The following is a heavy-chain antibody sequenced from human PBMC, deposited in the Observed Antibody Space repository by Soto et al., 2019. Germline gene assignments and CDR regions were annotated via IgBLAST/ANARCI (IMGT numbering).Heavy chain of an antibody. D-gene: IGHD3-3*01. V-gene: IGHV1-69*13. J-gene: IGHJ6*02. Sequence: ASVKVSCKASGGTFSSYAISWVRQAPGQGLEWMGGIIPIFGTANYAQKFQGRVTITADESTSTAYMELSSLRSEDTAVYYCARDQGTIFGGDLRRNYYYYGMDVWGQGTTVTVSS. CDR2: IIPIFGTA. CDR1: GGTFSSYA. CDR3: ARDQGTIFGGDLRRNYYYYGMDV.